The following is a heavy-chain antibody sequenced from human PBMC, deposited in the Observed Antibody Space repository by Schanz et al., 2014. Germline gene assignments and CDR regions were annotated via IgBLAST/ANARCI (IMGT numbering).Heavy chain of an antibody. Sequence: EVHLLESGGGLVQPGGSLRLSCAASGFSFGTYAMSWVRQAPGKGLLWVSAISGRDGSTYYADSVRGRFTISRDNSKNTLYLQMNSLRAEDTAVYYCAKGRFGELSAFDIWGQGTMVTVSS. CDR2: ISGRDGST. V-gene: IGHV3-23*01. J-gene: IGHJ3*02. CDR3: AKGRFGELSAFDI. CDR1: GFSFGTYA. D-gene: IGHD3-10*01.